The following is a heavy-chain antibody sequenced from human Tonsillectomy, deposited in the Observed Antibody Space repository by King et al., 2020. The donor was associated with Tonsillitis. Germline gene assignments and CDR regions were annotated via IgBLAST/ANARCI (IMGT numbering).Heavy chain of an antibody. J-gene: IGHJ6*02. CDR1: GYTFTSYG. D-gene: IGHD2-2*01. CDR3: ARDGRRPVGSIRCYAGGASNYYYYGMDV. V-gene: IGHV1-18*01. Sequence: QLVQSGAEVKKPGASVKVSCKASGYTFTSYGISWVRQAPGQGLEWMGWISGYNGNTNYAQKLQGRVTMTTDTSTSTAYMELRSLRSDDTAVYYCARDGRRPVGSIRCYAGGASNYYYYGMDVWGQGTTVTVSS. CDR2: ISGYNGNT.